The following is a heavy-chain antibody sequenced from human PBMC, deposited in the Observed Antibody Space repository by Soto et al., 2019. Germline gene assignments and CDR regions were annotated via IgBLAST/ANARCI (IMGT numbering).Heavy chain of an antibody. CDR1: GGSVSSGSYY. J-gene: IGHJ4*02. CDR3: ARETKLAYCGGDCYPAFDY. D-gene: IGHD2-21*02. Sequence: SETLSLTCTVSGGSVSSGSYYWSWIRQPPGKGLEWIGYIYYSGSTNYNPSLKSRVTISVDTSKNQFSLKLSSVTAADTAVYYCARETKLAYCGGDCYPAFDYWGQGTLVTVSS. V-gene: IGHV4-61*01. CDR2: IYYSGST.